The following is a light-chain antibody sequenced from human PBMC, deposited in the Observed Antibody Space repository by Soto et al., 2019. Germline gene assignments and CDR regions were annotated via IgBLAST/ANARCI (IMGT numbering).Light chain of an antibody. Sequence: QSVLTQPPSASGTPGQRVTISCSGSSSNIGTNTVNWYQQLPGTAPKLLIYSNNQRPSGVPDRFSGSKSGTSASLAISGVQSEDEADYDCAAWDDSLNGVFGGGTKLTVL. CDR3: AAWDDSLNGV. J-gene: IGLJ2*01. CDR2: SNN. V-gene: IGLV1-44*01. CDR1: SSNIGTNT.